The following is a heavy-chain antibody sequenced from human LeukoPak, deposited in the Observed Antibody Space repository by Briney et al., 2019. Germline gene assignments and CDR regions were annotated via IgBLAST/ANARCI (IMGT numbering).Heavy chain of an antibody. Sequence: GGSLRLSCAASGFTFNKYWMSWVRQAAGKGLEGVANIKDDGSAKEYVDSLKSRFTISRDNARNSVYLQINSLRAEDAAVYYCARDTDSGRFDYWGQGTLVTVSS. D-gene: IGHD6-19*01. CDR1: GFTFNKYW. V-gene: IGHV3-7*01. CDR3: ARDTDSGRFDY. CDR2: IKDDGSAK. J-gene: IGHJ4*02.